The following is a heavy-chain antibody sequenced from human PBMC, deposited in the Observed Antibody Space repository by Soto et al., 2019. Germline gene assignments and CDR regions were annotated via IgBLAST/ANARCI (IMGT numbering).Heavy chain of an antibody. CDR2: ISYDGSNK. J-gene: IGHJ4*02. CDR1: GFTFSSYG. V-gene: IGHV3-30*18. CDR3: AKADSKRIRTPGSIDY. Sequence: PVGSLRLSCAASGFTFSSYGMHWVRQAPGKGLEWVAVISYDGSNKYYADSVKGRFTISRDNSKNTLYLQMNSLRAEDTAVYYCAKADSKRIRTPGSIDYWGQGTLVTVSS.